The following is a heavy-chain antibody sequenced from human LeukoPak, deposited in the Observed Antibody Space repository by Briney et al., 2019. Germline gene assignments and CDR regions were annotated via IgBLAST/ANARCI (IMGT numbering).Heavy chain of an antibody. Sequence: ASVKVPCKASGYTFTGYYMHWVRQAPGQGLEWMGWINPNSGGTNYAQKFQGRGTMTRYTSISTAYMELSRLRSDDTAVYYCARDSYYDILTFDYWGXGTLVTVSX. CDR3: ARDSYYDILTFDY. J-gene: IGHJ4*01. CDR1: GYTFTGYY. D-gene: IGHD3-9*01. CDR2: INPNSGGT. V-gene: IGHV1-2*02.